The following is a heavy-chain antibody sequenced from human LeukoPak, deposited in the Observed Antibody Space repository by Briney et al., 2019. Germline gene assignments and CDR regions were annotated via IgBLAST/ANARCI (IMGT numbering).Heavy chain of an antibody. CDR3: AKDGYYDILTGYAPGY. Sequence: PGGSLRLSCAASGFTFSSYGMHWVRQAPGKGLEWVAFIRYDGSNKYYADSVKGRFTISRDNSKNTLYLQMNSLRAEDTAVYYCAKDGYYDILTGYAPGYWGQGALVTVSS. CDR2: IRYDGSNK. V-gene: IGHV3-30*02. J-gene: IGHJ4*02. CDR1: GFTFSSYG. D-gene: IGHD3-9*01.